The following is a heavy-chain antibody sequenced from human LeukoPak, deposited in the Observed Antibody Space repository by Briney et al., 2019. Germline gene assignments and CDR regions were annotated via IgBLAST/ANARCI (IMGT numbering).Heavy chain of an antibody. Sequence: PGGSQRLSCAASGFSFFSYGMHWVRQAPGKGLEWVAVISSDGSNKNFADSVKGRFTISRDNSNNMLYLQMNSLRVEDTALYYCAKDGSVYCRITRCPRTYFDYWGQGTLVTVSS. CDR3: AKDGSVYCRITRCPRTYFDY. CDR1: GFSFFSYG. J-gene: IGHJ4*02. CDR2: ISSDGSNK. D-gene: IGHD2-2*01. V-gene: IGHV3-30*18.